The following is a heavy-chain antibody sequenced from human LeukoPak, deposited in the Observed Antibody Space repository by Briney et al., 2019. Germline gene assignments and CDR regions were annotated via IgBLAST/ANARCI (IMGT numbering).Heavy chain of an antibody. V-gene: IGHV3-74*01. CDR2: INSDGSST. J-gene: IGHJ3*02. Sequence: GGSLRLSCAASGFTFSSYWMHWVRQAPGKGLVWVSRINSDGSSTSYADSVKGRFTISRDNAKNSLYLQMNSLRAEDTAVYYCARIIRSYCSGGSCYSDGGAFDIWGQGTMVTVSS. CDR3: ARIIRSYCSGGSCYSDGGAFDI. D-gene: IGHD2-15*01. CDR1: GFTFSSYW.